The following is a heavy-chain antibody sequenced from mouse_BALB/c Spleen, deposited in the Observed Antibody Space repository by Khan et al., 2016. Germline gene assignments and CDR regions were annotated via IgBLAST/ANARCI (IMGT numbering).Heavy chain of an antibody. V-gene: IGHV14-3*02. CDR1: GFNIKDTY. J-gene: IGHJ3*01. CDR3: VRSAVYEYAWFAY. CDR2: IDPANGNT. Sequence: VQLQQSGAELVKPGASVKLSCTTSGFNIKDTYMHWVQQRPEQGLEWIGRIDPANGNTKSDPKFPGKAIITADTSSSTAYLQLSGLTAEDTAVYYSVRSAVYEYAWFAYGGQGTLVTVAA. D-gene: IGHD1-1*02.